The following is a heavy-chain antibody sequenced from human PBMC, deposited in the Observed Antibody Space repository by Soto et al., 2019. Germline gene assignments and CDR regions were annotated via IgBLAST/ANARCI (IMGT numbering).Heavy chain of an antibody. J-gene: IGHJ4*02. CDR3: AKDIPHSGSGRLTGVDY. CDR1: GFTFDDYA. Sequence: EVQLVESGGGLVQPGRSLRLSCAASGFTFDDYAMHWVRQAPGKGLEWVSGISWNSGSIGYADSVKGRFTISRDNAKNSLYLQMNSLGAEDTALYYCAKDIPHSGSGRLTGVDYWGQGTLVTVSS. D-gene: IGHD3-10*01. V-gene: IGHV3-9*01. CDR2: ISWNSGSI.